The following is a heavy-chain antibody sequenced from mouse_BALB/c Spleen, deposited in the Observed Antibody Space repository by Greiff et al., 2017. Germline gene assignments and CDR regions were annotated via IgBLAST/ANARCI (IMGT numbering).Heavy chain of an antibody. CDR3: ANTARDTAWFAY. D-gene: IGHD3-1*01. CDR1: GFSLSTYGTP. J-gene: IGHJ3*01. CDR2: IGSDDSK. Sequence: QVTLKVSGPGILQPSQTLSLTCSFSGFSLSTYGTPVNWIRQPSGKGLEWLAQIGSDDSKFYNPFLKSRITISKDTSNSQIFLKITSVNTEASATYYCANTARDTAWFAYWGQGTLVTVSA. V-gene: IGHV8-8-1*01.